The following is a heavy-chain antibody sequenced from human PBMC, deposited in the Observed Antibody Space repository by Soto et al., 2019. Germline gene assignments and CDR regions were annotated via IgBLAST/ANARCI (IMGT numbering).Heavy chain of an antibody. V-gene: IGHV3-74*01. D-gene: IGHD1-26*01. J-gene: IGHJ6*02. CDR1: GFTFGSYW. CDR3: ARGSPYGMDV. CDR2: IDSDGSST. Sequence: EVQLVESGGGLVQPGGSLRVSCAASGFTFGSYWMNWVRQAPGKGLVWVSRIDSDGSSTTYADSVKGRFPTSRDNAKNRLYLQMSGLRVEETAVYYWARGSPYGMDVWGQGTTVTVSS.